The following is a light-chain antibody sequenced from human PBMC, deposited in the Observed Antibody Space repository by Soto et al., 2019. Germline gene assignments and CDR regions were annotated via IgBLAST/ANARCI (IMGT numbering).Light chain of an antibody. CDR1: QGISSY. J-gene: IGKJ5*01. CDR3: QQYYIYPIT. Sequence: AIRMTQSPSSLSASTGDRVTITCRASQGISSYLAWYQQKPRKAPKLLIYAASTLQSGVPSRFSGSGSGTDFTLTISCLQSEDFATYYCQQYYIYPITIVQGSRLGMK. CDR2: AAS. V-gene: IGKV1-8*01.